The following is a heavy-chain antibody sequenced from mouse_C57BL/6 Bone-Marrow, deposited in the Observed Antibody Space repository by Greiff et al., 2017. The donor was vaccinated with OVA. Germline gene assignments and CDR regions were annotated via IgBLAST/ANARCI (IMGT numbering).Heavy chain of an antibody. J-gene: IGHJ3*01. CDR3: ARDYGSWFAY. D-gene: IGHD1-1*01. Sequence: EVQLQQSGPELVKPGASVKISCTASGYTFTDYYMNWVKQSHGKSLEWIGDINPNNGGTSYNQKFKGKATWTVDKSSSTAYMELRSLTAEDSAVYYCARDYGSWFAYWGQGTLVTVSA. CDR2: INPNNGGT. CDR1: GYTFTDYY. V-gene: IGHV1-26*01.